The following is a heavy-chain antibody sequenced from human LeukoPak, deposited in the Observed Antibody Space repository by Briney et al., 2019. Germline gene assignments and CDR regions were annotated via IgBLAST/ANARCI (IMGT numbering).Heavy chain of an antibody. D-gene: IGHD6-19*01. CDR2: TYYRSKWYD. CDR3: ARDLGTSGWYTFDF. CDR1: GDSVSSKNGA. V-gene: IGHV6-1*01. Sequence: SQTLSLTCAISGDSVSSKNGAWNWIRQSPSRGLEWLGRTYYRSKWYDEYADSVKGRVTISPDTSKNQFSLHVYSVTPEDTAVYYCARDLGTSGWYTFDFWGQGTLVTDSS. J-gene: IGHJ5*01.